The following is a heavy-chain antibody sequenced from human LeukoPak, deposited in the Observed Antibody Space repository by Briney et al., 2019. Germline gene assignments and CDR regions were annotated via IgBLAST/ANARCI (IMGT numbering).Heavy chain of an antibody. CDR1: GGSFSGYY. V-gene: IGHV4-34*01. Sequence: PSETLSLTCAVYGGSFSGYYWSWIRQPPGKGLEWIGEINHSGSTNYNPSLKSRVTISVDTSKNQFSLKLSSVTAADTAVYYCARKWGSYRYPGPLNYWGQGTLVTVSS. J-gene: IGHJ4*02. D-gene: IGHD3-16*02. CDR3: ARKWGSYRYPGPLNY. CDR2: INHSGST.